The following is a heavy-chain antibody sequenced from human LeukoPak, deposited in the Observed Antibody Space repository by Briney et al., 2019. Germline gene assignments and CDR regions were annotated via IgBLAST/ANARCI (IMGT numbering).Heavy chain of an antibody. V-gene: IGHV4-39*01. CDR1: ADSISSSSYY. CDR3: ARLRYCSSTSCRPTYYYYYYMDV. Sequence: PSETLSLTCTVSADSISSSSYYWGWIRQPPGKGLEWIGSIYYSGSTYYNSSLKSRVTISVDTSKNQFSLKLSSVTAADTAVYYCARLRYCSSTSCRPTYYYYYYMDVWGKGTTVTVSS. J-gene: IGHJ6*03. D-gene: IGHD2-2*01. CDR2: IYYSGST.